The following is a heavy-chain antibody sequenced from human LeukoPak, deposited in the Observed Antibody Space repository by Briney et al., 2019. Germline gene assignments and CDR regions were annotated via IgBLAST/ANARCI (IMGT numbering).Heavy chain of an antibody. CDR1: GYTFTGYY. CDR3: ARLHGNDAFDI. J-gene: IGHJ3*02. CDR2: INPNSGGT. D-gene: IGHD1-14*01. Sequence: GASVKVSCKASGYTFTGYYMHWVRQAPGQGLEWMGWINPNSGGTNYAQTFQGRVTMTRDTSISTAYMELSRLRSDDTAVYYCARLHGNDAFDIWGQGTMVTVSS. V-gene: IGHV1-2*02.